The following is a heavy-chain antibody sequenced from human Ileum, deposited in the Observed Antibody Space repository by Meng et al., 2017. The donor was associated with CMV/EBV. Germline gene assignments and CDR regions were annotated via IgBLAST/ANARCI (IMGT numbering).Heavy chain of an antibody. J-gene: IGHJ4*02. CDR1: GGSVSTVSYD. Sequence: SGGSVSTVSYDWGWVRQPPGKGLEWIVNIYYTGNTYYNPSLKSRVTTSIHTSKNQFSLSLRSLTAADTAVYYCARVGLVRGILAQYDYWGQGTLVTVSS. CDR2: IYYTGNT. D-gene: IGHD3-10*01. CDR3: ARVGLVRGILAQYDY. V-gene: IGHV4-39*07.